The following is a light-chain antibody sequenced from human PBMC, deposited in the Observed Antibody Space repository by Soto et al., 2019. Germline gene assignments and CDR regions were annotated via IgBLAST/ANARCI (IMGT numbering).Light chain of an antibody. CDR1: SSNIGSNY. J-gene: IGLJ2*01. Sequence: QSAVTQPPSASGTPGQRVTISCSGSSSNIGSNYVYWYQQLPGTAPKLLIYRNNQRPSGVPDRFSGSKSGTSASLAISGLRSEDEADYYCAAWDDSLSGVVFGGGTKLTVL. CDR3: AAWDDSLSGVV. CDR2: RNN. V-gene: IGLV1-47*01.